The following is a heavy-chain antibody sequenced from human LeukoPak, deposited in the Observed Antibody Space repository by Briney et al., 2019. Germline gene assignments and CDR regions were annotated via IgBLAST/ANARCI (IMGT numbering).Heavy chain of an antibody. D-gene: IGHD3/OR15-3a*01. V-gene: IGHV4-61*02. CDR3: ARRTNGFDI. CDR1: GGSISSGYYY. Sequence: SETLSLTCTVSGGSISSGYYYWNWIRQPAGKGLEWIGRIYTSGGTNYNPSLKSRVTTSLDTSKNQFSLKLTSVTAANTAVYYCARRTNGFDIWGQGTMVSVSS. J-gene: IGHJ3*02. CDR2: IYTSGGT.